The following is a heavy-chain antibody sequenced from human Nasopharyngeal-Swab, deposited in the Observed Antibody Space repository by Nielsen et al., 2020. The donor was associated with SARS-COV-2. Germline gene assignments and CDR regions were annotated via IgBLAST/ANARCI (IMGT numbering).Heavy chain of an antibody. V-gene: IGHV3-21*01. CDR2: ISSSSSYI. D-gene: IGHD4-17*01. Sequence: GESLKISCAAPGFTFSSYSMNWVRQAPGKGLEWVSSISSSSSYIYYADSVKGRFTISRDNAKNSLYLQMNSLRAEDTAVYYCARDGIGTDYGDYEYYYYYMDVWGKGTTVTVSS. CDR3: ARDGIGTDYGDYEYYYYYMDV. CDR1: GFTFSSYS. J-gene: IGHJ6*03.